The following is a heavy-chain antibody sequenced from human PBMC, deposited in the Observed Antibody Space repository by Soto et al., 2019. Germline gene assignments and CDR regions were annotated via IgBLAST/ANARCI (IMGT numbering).Heavy chain of an antibody. CDR2: LYDSGKT. V-gene: IGHV4-30-4*01. CDR3: ARGPTTDKVDF. Sequence: QVQLQESGPGLVKPSQTLSLTCTVSAGSINSVDYYWSWIRQPPGKGLEWIGHLYDSGKTYSNPSLKRQVTISVHTSKSQFSLKLTSVTAADTAVYYCARGPTTDKVDFWGQGTLVTVSS. J-gene: IGHJ4*02. D-gene: IGHD4-17*01. CDR1: AGSINSVDYY.